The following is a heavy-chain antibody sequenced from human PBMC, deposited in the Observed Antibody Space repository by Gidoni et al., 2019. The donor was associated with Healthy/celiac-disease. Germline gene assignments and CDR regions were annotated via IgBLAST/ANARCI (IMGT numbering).Heavy chain of an antibody. CDR2: IGYDGSNK. J-gene: IGHJ4*02. V-gene: IGHV3-33*01. CDR3: ARGHPGYGQWLAPFDY. Sequence: QVQLVESGGGVVQPGRSLRLSCAASGFTFSSYGMHWVRQAPGKGLEWVAVIGYDGSNKYYADSVKGRFTISRDNSKNTLYLQMNSLRAEDTAVYYCARGHPGYGQWLAPFDYWGQGTLVTVSS. D-gene: IGHD6-19*01. CDR1: GFTFSSYG.